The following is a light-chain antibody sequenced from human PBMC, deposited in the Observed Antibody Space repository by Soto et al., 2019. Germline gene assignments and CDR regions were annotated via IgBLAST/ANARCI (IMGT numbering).Light chain of an antibody. V-gene: IGKV1-12*01. CDR1: QDVGRW. CDR2: GAS. J-gene: IGKJ5*01. Sequence: DIQMTQSPPSVSASVGDRVTITGRASQDVGRWLAWYQQKPGKATTLLIHGASSLQSGVPPRYSGSAYGTEFTLTISSLQSEDFAVCYCQKYNGWPPITFGQGTRLEI. CDR3: QKYNGWPPIT.